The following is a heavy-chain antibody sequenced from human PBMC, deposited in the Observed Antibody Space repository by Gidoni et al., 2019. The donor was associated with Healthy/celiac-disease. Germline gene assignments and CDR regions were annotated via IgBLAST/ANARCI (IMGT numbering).Heavy chain of an antibody. CDR1: GYTFTDSH. Sequence: EVQLVQSGAEVKKPGATVKISCKVSGYTFTDSHIHWVQQAPGKGLEWMGLVDPEDGETIYAEKFQGRVTITADTSTDTAYMELSSLRSEDTAVYYCATDSLYCSSTSCYTNYMDVWGKGTTVTVSS. V-gene: IGHV1-69-2*01. J-gene: IGHJ6*03. CDR3: ATDSLYCSSTSCYTNYMDV. CDR2: VDPEDGET. D-gene: IGHD2-2*02.